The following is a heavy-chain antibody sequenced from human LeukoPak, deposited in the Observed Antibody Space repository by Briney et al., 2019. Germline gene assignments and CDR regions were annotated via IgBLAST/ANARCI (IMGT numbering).Heavy chain of an antibody. J-gene: IGHJ4*02. D-gene: IGHD3-10*01. CDR1: GFTFSSYW. Sequence: GGSLRLSCAASGFTFSSYWMSWVRQAPGKGLEWVANIKQDGSEKYYVDSVKGRFTISRDNAKNSLYLQMNSLRAEDTAVYYCARLGRTGLLWGYFDYWDQGTLVTVSS. CDR2: IKQDGSEK. V-gene: IGHV3-7*01. CDR3: ARLGRTGLLWGYFDY.